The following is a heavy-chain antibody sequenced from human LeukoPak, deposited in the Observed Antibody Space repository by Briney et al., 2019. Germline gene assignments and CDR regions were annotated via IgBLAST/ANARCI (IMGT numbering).Heavy chain of an antibody. CDR3: AKDTSGGPY. J-gene: IGHJ4*02. D-gene: IGHD3-16*01. CDR2: IRFDGSNK. Sequence: GGSLRLSCAASGFTFSSYGMHWVRQAPGKGLEWVAFIRFDGSNKHYAGSVKGRFTISRDNSKNTLYLQMNSLRAEVTAVYYCAKDTSGGPYWGEGSLVSVSS. V-gene: IGHV3-30*02. CDR1: GFTFSSYG.